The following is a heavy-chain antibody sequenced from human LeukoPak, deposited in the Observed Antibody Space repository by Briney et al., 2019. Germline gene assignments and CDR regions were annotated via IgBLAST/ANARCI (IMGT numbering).Heavy chain of an antibody. D-gene: IGHD5-12*01. V-gene: IGHV1-69*13. CDR2: IIPIFGTA. Sequence: SVKVSCKASGGTFSSYAISWVRQAPGQGLEWMGGIIPIFGTANYAQKFQGRVTVTADESTSTAYMELSSLRSEDTAVYYCARATISGYHFDYWGQGTLVTVSS. CDR3: ARATISGYHFDY. CDR1: GGTFSSYA. J-gene: IGHJ4*02.